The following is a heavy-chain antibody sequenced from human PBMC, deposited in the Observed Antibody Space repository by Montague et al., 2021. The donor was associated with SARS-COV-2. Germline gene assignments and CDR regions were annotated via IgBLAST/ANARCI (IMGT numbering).Heavy chain of an antibody. Sequence: CAISGDSVVELRRRSDEHTPALPSHSDFVCRLYFEKKKYSDYAPSVRGRLTVNPDASKNEFSLELNYVTPEDTAAYYCVRYSGWFYFDFWGQGTLVTVSS. CDR1: GDSVVELRRR. CDR3: VRYSGWFYFDF. D-gene: IGHD6-19*01. J-gene: IGHJ4*02. V-gene: IGHV6-1*01. CDR2: LYFEKKKYS.